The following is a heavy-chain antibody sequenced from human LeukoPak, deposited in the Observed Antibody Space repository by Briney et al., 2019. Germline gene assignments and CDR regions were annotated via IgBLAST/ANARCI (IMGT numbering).Heavy chain of an antibody. V-gene: IGHV1-69*05. CDR2: IIPIFGTA. J-gene: IGHJ6*03. CDR1: GYTFTSYG. D-gene: IGHD4-11*01. Sequence: ASVKVSCKASGYTFTSYGISWVRQAPGQGLEWMGGIIPIFGTANYAQKFQGRVTITTDESTSTAYMELSSLRSEDTAVYYCAGPGLYSNHSLDYYYMDVWGKGTTVTVSS. CDR3: AGPGLYSNHSLDYYYMDV.